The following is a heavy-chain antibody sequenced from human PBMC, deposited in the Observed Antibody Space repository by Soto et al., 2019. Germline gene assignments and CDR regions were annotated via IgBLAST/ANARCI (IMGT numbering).Heavy chain of an antibody. CDR1: GDTFTSYY. J-gene: IGHJ5*01. V-gene: IGHV1-46*01. CDR2: INPHGGST. Sequence: ASVKVSCKAPGDTFTSYYLNWVRQAPGQGLEWMGVINPHGGSTKYAQKFQGRITMTRDTSRRTVYMELSSLRSDDTAIYYCARSSGGNFGIIIEGSNWFDSWGQGTLVTVSS. D-gene: IGHD3-3*01. CDR3: ARSSGGNFGIIIEGSNWFDS.